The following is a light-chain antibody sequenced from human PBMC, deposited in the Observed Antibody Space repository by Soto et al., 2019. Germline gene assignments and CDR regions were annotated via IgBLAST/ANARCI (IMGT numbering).Light chain of an antibody. V-gene: IGKV1-9*01. CDR1: QGINSD. CDR2: GSS. Sequence: IQLTQSPSSLSASVGDRVTITCRASQGINSDLVWYQQNPGKAPKLLIHGSSTLQSGVPSRFSGSGSGTDCTLTISSLQPEDFATYYCQQVNRYPITLGQGTRLEIK. J-gene: IGKJ5*01. CDR3: QQVNRYPIT.